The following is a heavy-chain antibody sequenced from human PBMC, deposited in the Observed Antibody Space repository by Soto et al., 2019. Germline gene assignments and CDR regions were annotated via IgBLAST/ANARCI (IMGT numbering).Heavy chain of an antibody. V-gene: IGHV4-34*01. CDR1: GGSFSGYY. CDR3: ARGLHYYDFWSGYRNYYYYMDV. CDR2: INHSGST. Sequence: PSETLSLTCAVYGGSFSGYYWSWIRQPPGKGLEWIGEINHSGSTNYNPSLKSRVTISVDTSKNQFSLKLSSVTAADTAVYYCARGLHYYDFWSGYRNYYYYMDVWGKGTTVTVSS. D-gene: IGHD3-3*01. J-gene: IGHJ6*03.